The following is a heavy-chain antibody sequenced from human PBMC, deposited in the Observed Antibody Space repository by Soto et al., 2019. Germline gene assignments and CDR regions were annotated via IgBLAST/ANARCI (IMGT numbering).Heavy chain of an antibody. CDR2: IDWDDDK. V-gene: IGHV2-70*04. J-gene: IGHJ5*02. Sequence: SGPTLVNPTQTLTLTCTFSGFSLSTSGMRVSWIRQPPGKALEWLARIDWDDDKLYSTSLKTRLTVSKDTSKNQVVLTMTNMDPVDTATYYCARSIVAAGNRWFDPWGQGTLVTVSS. D-gene: IGHD6-13*01. CDR1: GFSLSTSGMR. CDR3: ARSIVAAGNRWFDP.